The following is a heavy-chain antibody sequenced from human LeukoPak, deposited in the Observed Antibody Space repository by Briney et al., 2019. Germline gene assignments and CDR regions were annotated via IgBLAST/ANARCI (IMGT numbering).Heavy chain of an antibody. D-gene: IGHD4-17*01. CDR2: IYYSGRT. CDR1: GGSISNYY. V-gene: IGHV4-59*01. CDR3: ARGGPPTVTRFDY. Sequence: SETLSLTCTVSGGSISNYYWSWTRQPPGKGLEWIGYIYYSGRTNYNPSLKSRVTISVDTSKNEFSLRLTSVTAADTAVYYCARGGPPTVTRFDYWGQGTLVTVSS. J-gene: IGHJ4*02.